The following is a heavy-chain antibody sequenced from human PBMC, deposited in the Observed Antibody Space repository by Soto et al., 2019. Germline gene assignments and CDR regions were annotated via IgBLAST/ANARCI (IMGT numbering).Heavy chain of an antibody. CDR1: GGTFSSYA. V-gene: IGHV1-69*13. CDR3: ARESNWRLHNWFAP. D-gene: IGHD1-1*01. CDR2: IIPIFGTA. J-gene: IGHJ5*02. Sequence: ASVKVSCKASGGTFSSYAISWVRQAPGQGLEWMGGIIPIFGTANYAQKFQGRVTITADESTSTAYMELRSLRSEDTAVYYCARESNWRLHNWFAPGGKGTLVTVSS.